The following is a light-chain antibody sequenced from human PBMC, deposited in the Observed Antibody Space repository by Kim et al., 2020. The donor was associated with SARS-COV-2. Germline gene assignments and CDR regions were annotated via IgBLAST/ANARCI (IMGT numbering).Light chain of an antibody. V-gene: IGKV1-39*01. Sequence: ASVGDRVPIPSRTTQNINIFLKWYQNRPRKSPNLPFFEASTLEAGVPSRLCGGGSRTHFPLTLSSLQPEKFATYYCLQSYRPPLTFGGGTKVDIK. CDR2: EAS. CDR1: QNINIF. CDR3: LQSYRPPLT. J-gene: IGKJ4*01.